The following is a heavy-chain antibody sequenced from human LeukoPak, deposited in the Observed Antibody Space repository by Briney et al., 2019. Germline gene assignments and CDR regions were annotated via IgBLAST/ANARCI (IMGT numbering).Heavy chain of an antibody. CDR3: ARVSAGYFDWLLYPTFDY. Sequence: SETLSLTCTASGGSISSSSYYWGWIRQPPGKGLEWIGSIYYSGSTYYNPSLKSRVTISVDTSKNQFSLKLSSVTAADTAVYYCARVSAGYFDWLLYPTFDYWGQGTLVTVSS. CDR1: GGSISSSSYY. J-gene: IGHJ4*02. D-gene: IGHD3-9*01. CDR2: IYYSGST. V-gene: IGHV4-39*07.